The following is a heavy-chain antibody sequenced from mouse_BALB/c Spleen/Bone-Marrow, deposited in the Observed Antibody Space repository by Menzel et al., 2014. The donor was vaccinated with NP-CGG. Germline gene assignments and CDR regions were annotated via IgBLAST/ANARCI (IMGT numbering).Heavy chain of an antibody. CDR3: TYMGYYGSSYAMDY. Sequence: QVQLKESGAEQVKPGASVKLSCKASGYTFTSYWMHWVKLRPGQGFEWIGEINPSNGGTNYNEKFKRKATLTVDKSSSTAYMQLSSLTSEDSAVYYCTYMGYYGSSYAMDYWGQGTSVTVSS. CDR1: GYTFTSYW. V-gene: IGHV1S16*01. J-gene: IGHJ4*01. D-gene: IGHD1-1*01. CDR2: INPSNGGT.